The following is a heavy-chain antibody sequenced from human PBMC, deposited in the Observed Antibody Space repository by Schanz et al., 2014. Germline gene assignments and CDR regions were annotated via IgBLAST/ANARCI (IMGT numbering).Heavy chain of an antibody. D-gene: IGHD2-21*02. V-gene: IGHV3-21*02. CDR2: ISSRSSHI. J-gene: IGHJ4*02. CDR3: VRERTNYGGNSYYFDP. Sequence: EVQLVESGGGLVKPGGSLRLSCGGSGFTASSHSMNWVRQAPGKGLEWVSSISSRSSHIYYADSVKGRFTVSRDNAKNSVYLQMNGLRVEDTAVYYCVRERTNYGGNSYYFDPWGQGTLVTVSS. CDR1: GFTASSHS.